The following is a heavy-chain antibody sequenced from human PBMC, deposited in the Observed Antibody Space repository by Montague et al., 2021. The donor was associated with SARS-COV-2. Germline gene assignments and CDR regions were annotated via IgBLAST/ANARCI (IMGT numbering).Heavy chain of an antibody. CDR1: DGSFSDYS. D-gene: IGHD3-22*01. CDR3: AGGRQHINMVVVVVTGGEYYFDF. V-gene: IGHV4-34*01. J-gene: IGHJ4*02. Sequence: SETLSLTCAVYDGSFSDYSWNWICQPPGKGLGWVGEINHRGSTNYNPYLKSRVTISVDTAKNQFSLKMTSVTAADTAVYYCAGGRQHINMVVVVVTGGEYYFDFWGQGTLVAVSS. CDR2: INHRGST.